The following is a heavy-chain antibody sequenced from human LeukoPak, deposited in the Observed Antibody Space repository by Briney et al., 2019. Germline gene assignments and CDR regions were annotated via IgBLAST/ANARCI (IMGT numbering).Heavy chain of an antibody. V-gene: IGHV4-34*11. CDR3: AREVVCSSTSCLAFDY. J-gene: IGHJ4*02. D-gene: IGHD2-2*01. CDR2: IYYSGST. Sequence: SETLSLTCAVYGGSFSGYYWSWIRQPPGKGLEWIGSIYYSGSTYYNPSLKSRVTMSVDTSKNQSSLKLSSVTAADTAVYYCAREVVCSSTSCLAFDYWGQGTLVTVSS. CDR1: GGSFSGYY.